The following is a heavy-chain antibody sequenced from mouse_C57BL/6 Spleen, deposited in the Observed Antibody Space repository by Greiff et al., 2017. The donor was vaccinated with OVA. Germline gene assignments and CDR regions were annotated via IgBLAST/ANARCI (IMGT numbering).Heavy chain of an antibody. CDR1: GYTFTDYY. J-gene: IGHJ2*01. CDR3: ARTLSA. V-gene: IGHV1-26*01. D-gene: IGHD6-1*01. CDR2: INPNNGGT. Sequence: VQLQQSGPELVKPGASVKISCKASGYTFTDYYMNWVKQSHGKSLEWIGDINPNNGGTSYNQKFKGKATLTVDKSSSTAYMELRSLTSEDSAVYYCARTLSAWGQGTTLTVSS.